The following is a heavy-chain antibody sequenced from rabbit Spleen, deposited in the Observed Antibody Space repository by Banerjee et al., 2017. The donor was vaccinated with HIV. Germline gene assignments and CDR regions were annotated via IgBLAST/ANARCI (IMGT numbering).Heavy chain of an antibody. J-gene: IGHJ4*01. V-gene: IGHV1S45*01. Sequence: QEQLVESGGDLVKPGTSLTLTCTASGFSFSSDYYMCWFRQAPGKGLEWIACIYAASGGSTAYASWAKGRFTISKTASTTVTLQMTSLTAADTATYFCARGDYTDDFAAFALITMYYFTLWGQGTLVTVS. CDR3: ARGDYTDDFAAFALITMYYFTL. CDR1: GFSFSSDYY. D-gene: IGHD6-1*01. CDR2: IYAASGGST.